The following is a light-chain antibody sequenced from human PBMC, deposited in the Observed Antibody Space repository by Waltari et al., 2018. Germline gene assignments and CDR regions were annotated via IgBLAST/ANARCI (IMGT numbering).Light chain of an antibody. Sequence: DIVMTQSPDSLTVSLGERSTVNCKSSQSVLSSSNNKNFLAWYQQKPGQPPKLLIYLSSPRGSGVPDRFSGSGSGTDFTLTISSLKAEDVAVYYCQQYYITPPTFGQGTKVEIK. V-gene: IGKV4-1*01. J-gene: IGKJ1*01. CDR2: LSS. CDR3: QQYYITPPT. CDR1: QSVLSSSNNKNF.